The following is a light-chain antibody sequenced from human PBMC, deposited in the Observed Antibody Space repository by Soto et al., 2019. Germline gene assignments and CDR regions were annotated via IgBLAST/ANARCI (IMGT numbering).Light chain of an antibody. J-gene: IGKJ5*01. CDR3: QPYGSPAHP. CDR2: GAS. Sequence: EIVLTQSPGTLSLSPGERATLSCTASQIVSSAFLAWYQQKPGQAPRLLIYGASNRATDIPERFRGRGSGTDFTLTKNGLEPKDCTLYLFQPYGSPAHPFGQGTRLEIK. CDR1: QIVSSAF. V-gene: IGKV3-20*01.